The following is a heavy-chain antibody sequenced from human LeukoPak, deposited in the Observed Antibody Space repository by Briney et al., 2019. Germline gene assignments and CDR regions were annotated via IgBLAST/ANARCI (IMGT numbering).Heavy chain of an antibody. CDR2: IVTYNGNT. Sequence: ASVTVSCKASGYTFISYAISWVRQAPGQGLEWMGWIVTYNGNTYYAQNLQGRVTMTTDTSTSTAYMELRSLRSDDTAVYYCAKTTVTSEDYFYYYMDVWGKGTTVTVSS. D-gene: IGHD4-17*01. CDR3: AKTTVTSEDYFYYYMDV. J-gene: IGHJ6*03. CDR1: GYTFISYA. V-gene: IGHV1-18*01.